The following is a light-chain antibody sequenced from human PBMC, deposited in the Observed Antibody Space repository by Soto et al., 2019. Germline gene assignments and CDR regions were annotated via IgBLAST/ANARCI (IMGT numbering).Light chain of an antibody. V-gene: IGKV3-15*01. CDR3: EQYNNWPNT. Sequence: EIVMTQSPATLSVSPGEGATLSCRASQYIGSNLAWYQQKPDQAPRLLIYGASTRATGIPARFSGSGSGTEFTLTISSLQSEDFAVYYCEQYNNWPNTFGQGTRLEIK. CDR1: QYIGSN. CDR2: GAS. J-gene: IGKJ5*01.